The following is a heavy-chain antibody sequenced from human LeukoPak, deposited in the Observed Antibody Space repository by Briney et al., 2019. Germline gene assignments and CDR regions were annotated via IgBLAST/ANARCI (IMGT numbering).Heavy chain of an antibody. V-gene: IGHV4-59*01. CDR2: IYYSGNT. D-gene: IGHD2-2*01. J-gene: IGHJ5*02. CDR1: GGSISSYY. Sequence: PSETLSLTCTVSGGSISSYYWSWIRQPPGKGLEWIGYIYYSGNTNYNPSLKSRVSISVDTSKNQFFLKLRSVTAADTAVDYCARSRDIVVVPAAPYNWFDPWGQGTLVTVSS. CDR3: ARSRDIVVVPAAPYNWFDP.